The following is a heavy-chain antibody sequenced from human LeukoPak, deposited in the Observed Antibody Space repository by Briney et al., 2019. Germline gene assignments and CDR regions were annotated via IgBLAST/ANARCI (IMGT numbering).Heavy chain of an antibody. CDR1: GFTFDDYA. D-gene: IGHD1-1*01. V-gene: IGHV3-43*02. Sequence: GGSLRLSCAASGFTFDDYAMHWVRQAPGKGLEWVSLISGDGGSTYYADSVKGRFTISRDNSKNSLYLQMNSLRTEDTALYYCAKDEYPTGTTGMTYNWFDPWGQGTLVTVSS. CDR3: AKDEYPTGTTGMTYNWFDP. CDR2: ISGDGGST. J-gene: IGHJ5*02.